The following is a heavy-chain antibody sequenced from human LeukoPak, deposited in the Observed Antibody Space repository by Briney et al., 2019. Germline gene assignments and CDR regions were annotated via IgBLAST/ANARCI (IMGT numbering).Heavy chain of an antibody. CDR3: ARGHYDSSGYYYGMDV. Sequence: SETLSLTCAVYGGSFSGCYWSWIRQPPGKGLEWIGEINHSGSTNYNPSLKSRVTISVDTSKNQFSLKLSSVTAADTAVYYGARGHYDSSGYYYGMDVWGQGTTVTVSS. J-gene: IGHJ6*02. CDR1: GGSFSGCY. CDR2: INHSGST. V-gene: IGHV4-34*01. D-gene: IGHD3-22*01.